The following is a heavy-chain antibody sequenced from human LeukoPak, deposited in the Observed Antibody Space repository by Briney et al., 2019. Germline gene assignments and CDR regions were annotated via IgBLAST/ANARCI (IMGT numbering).Heavy chain of an antibody. CDR1: GYTFTGYY. D-gene: IGHD3-3*01. Sequence: ASVKVSCKASGYTFTGYYMHWVRQAPGQGLEWMGWINPNSGGTNYAQKFQGRVTMTRDTSISTAYMELSRLRSDDTAVYYCTTYRAYYDFWSGLGYFDYWGQGTLVTVSS. J-gene: IGHJ4*02. V-gene: IGHV1-2*02. CDR2: INPNSGGT. CDR3: TTYRAYYDFWSGLGYFDY.